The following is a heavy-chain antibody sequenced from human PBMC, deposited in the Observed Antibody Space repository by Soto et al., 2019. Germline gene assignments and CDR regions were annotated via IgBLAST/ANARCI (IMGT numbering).Heavy chain of an antibody. CDR2: IWYDGSHK. D-gene: IGHD6-13*01. Sequence: QVQLVEYGGGVVQPGRSLRLSCAASGFTFSSYGMHWVRKAPGKGLEWVAVIWYDGSHKYYADSVKGRFTISRDNSKNTLYLQMNSLRAEDTSVYYCASDDSSWYYGYWGQGTLVTVSS. CDR3: ASDDSSWYYGY. V-gene: IGHV3-33*01. CDR1: GFTFSSYG. J-gene: IGHJ4*02.